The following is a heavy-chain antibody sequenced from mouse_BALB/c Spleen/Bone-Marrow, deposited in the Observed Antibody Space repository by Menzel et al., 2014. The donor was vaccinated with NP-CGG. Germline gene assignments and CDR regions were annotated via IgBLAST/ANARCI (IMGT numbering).Heavy chain of an antibody. CDR2: IDPANGNT. CDR1: GFNIKDTY. V-gene: IGHV14-3*02. CDR3: ANYYYGSSLFAY. D-gene: IGHD1-1*01. Sequence: VQLQQSGAELVKPGASVKLSCTASGFNIKDTYMHWVKQRPEQGLEWIGRIDPANGNTKYDPKFQGKATITADTSSNXAYLQLSGLTSEDTAVYYCANYYYGSSLFAYWGQGTLVTVSA. J-gene: IGHJ3*01.